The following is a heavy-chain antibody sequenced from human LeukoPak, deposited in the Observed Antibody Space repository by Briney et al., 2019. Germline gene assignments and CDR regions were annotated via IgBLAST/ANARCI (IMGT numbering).Heavy chain of an antibody. V-gene: IGHV3-30*18. CDR2: ISSDGSNK. CDR3: AKGSGGSGSFYNHFDC. Sequence: GGSLRLSCAASGLSFNSCGMHWVHQAPGKGLEWVAVISSDGSNKYYADSVKGRFTISRDNSKNTLSLQMNSLRTEDTAVFYCAKGSGGSGSFYNHFDCWGQGTLVTVSS. CDR1: GLSFNSCG. D-gene: IGHD3-10*01. J-gene: IGHJ4*02.